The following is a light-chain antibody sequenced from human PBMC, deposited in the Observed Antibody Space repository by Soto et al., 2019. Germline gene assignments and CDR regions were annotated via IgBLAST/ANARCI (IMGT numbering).Light chain of an antibody. Sequence: DIQMTQSPSTLSASIGDRVTITCRASQNISNWLAWYQQKPGKAPKLLIYKASSLEGGVPSRFSGSASGTEFTLPIRRLEPDDFATYYCQHYDGFPWTFGQGTKVEIK. CDR2: KAS. J-gene: IGKJ1*01. V-gene: IGKV1-5*03. CDR1: QNISNW. CDR3: QHYDGFPWT.